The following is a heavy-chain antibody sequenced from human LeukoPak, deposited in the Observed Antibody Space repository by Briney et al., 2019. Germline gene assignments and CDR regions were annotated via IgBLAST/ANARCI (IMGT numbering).Heavy chain of an antibody. CDR3: ITPLPYSAQ. Sequence: GRSLRLSCAASGFTFRSYGMNWVRQAPGKGLEWVGRIKPKTDGETTEYAAPVKGRFSISRDDSKNMLYLQMNSLKTEDTAVYYCITPLPYSAQGGQGTLVTVSS. CDR1: GFTFRSYG. V-gene: IGHV3-15*07. CDR2: IKPKTDGETT. D-gene: IGHD2-21*01. J-gene: IGHJ4*02.